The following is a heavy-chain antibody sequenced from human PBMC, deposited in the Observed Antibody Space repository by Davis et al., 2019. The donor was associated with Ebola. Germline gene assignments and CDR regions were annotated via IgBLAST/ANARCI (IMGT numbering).Heavy chain of an antibody. D-gene: IGHD3-3*01. CDR2: IKQDGSEK. V-gene: IGHV3-7*03. CDR1: GFTFSSYS. Sequence: GESLKISCAASGFTFSSYSMNWVRQAPGKGLEWVANIKQDGSEKYYVDSVKGRFTISRDNAKNSLYLQMNSLRAEDTAVYYCARDSITIFGVVTPYMDVWGKGTTVTVSS. CDR3: ARDSITIFGVVTPYMDV. J-gene: IGHJ6*03.